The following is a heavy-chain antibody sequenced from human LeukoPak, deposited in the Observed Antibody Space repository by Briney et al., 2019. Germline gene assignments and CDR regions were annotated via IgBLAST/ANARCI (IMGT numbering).Heavy chain of an antibody. V-gene: IGHV1-46*01. J-gene: IGHJ4*02. CDR1: GDTFTSYY. Sequence: ASVKVSCKASGDTFTSYYMHWVRQAPGQGLEWMGIINPSGGSTSYAQKFQGRVTMHRDTSTSTVYMELSSLRSEDTAVYYCARSFYYDSSGYHYLDYWGQGTLVTVSS. CDR2: INPSGGST. D-gene: IGHD3-22*01. CDR3: ARSFYYDSSGYHYLDY.